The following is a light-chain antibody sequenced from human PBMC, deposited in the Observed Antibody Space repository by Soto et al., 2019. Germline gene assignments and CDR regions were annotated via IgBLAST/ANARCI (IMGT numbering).Light chain of an antibody. CDR2: AAS. V-gene: IGKV1-12*01. Sequence: DIQMTQSPSSVSASVGDRVTITCRASQGISSSLAWYQQKPGKAPKVLVYAASSSQSGVPSRFSGSGSGTDFTLTISSLQPEDFATYYCQQANSFPWTFGQGTKVDIK. J-gene: IGKJ1*01. CDR1: QGISSS. CDR3: QQANSFPWT.